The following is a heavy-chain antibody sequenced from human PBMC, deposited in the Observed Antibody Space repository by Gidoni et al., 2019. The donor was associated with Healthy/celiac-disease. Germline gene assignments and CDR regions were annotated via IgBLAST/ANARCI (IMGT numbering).Heavy chain of an antibody. V-gene: IGHV3-33*01. D-gene: IGHD3-16*01. CDR1: GFTFSRYG. CDR2: IWYDGSNK. J-gene: IGHJ4*02. Sequence: QVQLVASGGGVVQPGRSLSLSCASTGFTFSRYGMHWVRQAPGKGLEWVAVIWYDGSNKYYADSVKGRFTISRDNSKNTLYLQMNSLRAEDTAVYYCARDWGSCFDYWGQGTLVTVSS. CDR3: ARDWGSCFDY.